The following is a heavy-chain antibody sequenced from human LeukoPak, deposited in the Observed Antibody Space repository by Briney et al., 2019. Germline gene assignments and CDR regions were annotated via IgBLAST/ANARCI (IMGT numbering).Heavy chain of an antibody. CDR3: VGDLGHSRHYFEY. D-gene: IGHD7-27*01. CDR1: GFTFNSFF. CDR2: ISQDGSET. J-gene: IGHJ4*02. Sequence: GGSLRLSCAASGFTFNSFFLNWVRLTPGRELEWLACISQDGSETFYMDSVRGRFTISRDNTKNSLYLQMDGLRAEDTAVYFCVGDLGHSRHYFEYWGQGALVTVSS. V-gene: IGHV3-7*01.